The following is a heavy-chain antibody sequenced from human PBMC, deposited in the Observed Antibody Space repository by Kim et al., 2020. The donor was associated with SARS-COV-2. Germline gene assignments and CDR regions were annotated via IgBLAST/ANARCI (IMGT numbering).Heavy chain of an antibody. D-gene: IGHD1-26*01. Sequence: GGSLRLSCAASGFTFSSYWMHWVRQAPGKGLEWVTRINSDGGTTSYADSVKGRFTISRDNAKSTLYLQMNSLRAEDTAVYYCASRRYTGSCYYFDYWGQGTLVTVSS. CDR3: ASRRYTGSCYYFDY. CDR2: INSDGGTT. CDR1: GFTFSSYW. V-gene: IGHV3-74*01. J-gene: IGHJ4*02.